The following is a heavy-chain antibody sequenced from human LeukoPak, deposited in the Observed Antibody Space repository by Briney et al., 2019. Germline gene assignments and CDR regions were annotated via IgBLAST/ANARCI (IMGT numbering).Heavy chain of an antibody. D-gene: IGHD3-16*02. CDR3: ARDKLGLGELSLYDQ. V-gene: IGHV1-2*02. J-gene: IGHJ5*02. CDR1: GYTLTGYY. Sequence: ASVKVSCKASGYTLTGYYMHWVRQAPGQGLEWMGWMNPNSGGTKYAQKFQGRVTMTRDTSISTAYMELSRLRSDDTAMYYCARDKLGLGELSLYDQWGQGTLVTVSS. CDR2: MNPNSGGT.